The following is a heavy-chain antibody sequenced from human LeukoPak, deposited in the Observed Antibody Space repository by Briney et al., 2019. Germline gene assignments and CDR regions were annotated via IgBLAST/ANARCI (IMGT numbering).Heavy chain of an antibody. V-gene: IGHV4-34*01. CDR1: GGSFSGYY. J-gene: IGHJ6*02. Sequence: PSETLSLTCAVYGGSFSGYYWSWIRQPPGKGLEWIGEINHSGSTNYNPSLKSRVTISVDTSKNQFSLKLSSVTAADTAVYYCARQYSSSWYYYYGMDVWGQGTTVTVPS. D-gene: IGHD6-13*01. CDR3: ARQYSSSWYYYYGMDV. CDR2: INHSGST.